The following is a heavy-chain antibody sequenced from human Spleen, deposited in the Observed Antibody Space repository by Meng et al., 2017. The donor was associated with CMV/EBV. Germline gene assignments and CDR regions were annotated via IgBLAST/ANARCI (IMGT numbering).Heavy chain of an antibody. J-gene: IGHJ4*02. CDR1: GYTFTGYY. V-gene: IGHV1-2*02. Sequence: ASVKVSCKASGYTFTGYYMHWVQQAPGQGLEWMGWINPNSGGTNYAQKFQGRVTMTRDTSISTAYMELSRLRSDDTAVYYCARAGGYCSSTSCYLFRYWGQGTLVTVSS. D-gene: IGHD2-2*01. CDR3: ARAGGYCSSTSCYLFRY. CDR2: INPNSGGT.